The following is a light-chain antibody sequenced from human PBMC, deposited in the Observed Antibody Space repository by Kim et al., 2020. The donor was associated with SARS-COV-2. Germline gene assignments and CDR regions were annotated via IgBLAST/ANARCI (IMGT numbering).Light chain of an antibody. V-gene: IGKV3-15*01. CDR3: QQYVNWPQT. J-gene: IGKJ1*01. CDR2: GAS. Sequence: VSPGERAPLSCRASQNVSNNLAWYQQRLGQAPRLLIYGASTRATGLPARFSGGGSGAEFTLTISSLQSEDFAVYYCQQYVNWPQTFGQGTKVDIK. CDR1: QNVSNN.